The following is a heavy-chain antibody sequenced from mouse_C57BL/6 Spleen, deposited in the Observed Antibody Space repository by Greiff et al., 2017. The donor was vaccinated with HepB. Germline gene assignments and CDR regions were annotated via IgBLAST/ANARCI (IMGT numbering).Heavy chain of an antibody. CDR1: GYTFTSYW. J-gene: IGHJ2*01. CDR2: IYPSDSET. Sequence: VQLQQPGAELVRPGSSVKLSCKASGYTFTSYWMDWVKQRPGQGLEWIGNIYPSDSETHYNQKFKDKATLTVDKSSSTAYMQLSSLTSEDSAVYYCARWDKYYFDYWGQGTTLTVSS. CDR3: ARWDKYYFDY. D-gene: IGHD3-3*01. V-gene: IGHV1-61*01.